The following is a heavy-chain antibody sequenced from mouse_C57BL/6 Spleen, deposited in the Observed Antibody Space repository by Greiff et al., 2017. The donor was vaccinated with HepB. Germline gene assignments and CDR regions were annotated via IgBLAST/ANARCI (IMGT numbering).Heavy chain of an antibody. CDR2: IHPNSGST. Sequence: VQLQQPGAELVKPGASVKLSCKASGYTFTSYWMHWVKQRPGQGLEWIGMIHPNSGSTNYNEKFKSKATLTVDKSSSTAYMQLSSLTSEDSAVYYCARWGGTTVVPYFDYWGQGTTLTVSS. J-gene: IGHJ2*01. CDR1: GYTFTSYW. V-gene: IGHV1-64*01. D-gene: IGHD1-1*01. CDR3: ARWGGTTVVPYFDY.